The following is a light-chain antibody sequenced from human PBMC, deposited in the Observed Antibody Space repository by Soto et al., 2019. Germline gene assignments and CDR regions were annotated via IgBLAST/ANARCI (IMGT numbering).Light chain of an antibody. CDR2: EVN. CDR3: SSYAGSTVV. V-gene: IGLV2-8*01. Sequence: QSVLTQPPSASGSPGQSVTISCTGTSSDVGGYNYVSWYQQHPGKAPKLMIYEVNKRPSGVPDRFSGSKSGNTASLTVSGLQAEDEADYYCSSYAGSTVVFGGGTKVTVL. J-gene: IGLJ2*01. CDR1: SSDVGGYNY.